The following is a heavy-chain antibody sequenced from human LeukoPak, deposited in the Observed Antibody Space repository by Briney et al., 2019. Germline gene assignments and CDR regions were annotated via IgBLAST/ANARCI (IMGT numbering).Heavy chain of an antibody. CDR1: GYTFTSYG. CDR2: ISAYNGNT. D-gene: IGHD3-22*01. V-gene: IGHV1-18*01. J-gene: IGHJ4*02. CDR3: ARESPPRFGMIVDDY. Sequence: ASVKVSCKASGYTFTSYGISWVRQAPGQVLEWMGWISAYNGNTNYAQKLQGRVTMTTDTSTSTAYMELRSLRSDDTAVYYCARESPPRFGMIVDDYWGQGTLVTVSS.